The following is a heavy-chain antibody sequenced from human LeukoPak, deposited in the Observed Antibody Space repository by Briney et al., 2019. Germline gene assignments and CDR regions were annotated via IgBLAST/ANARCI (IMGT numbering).Heavy chain of an antibody. CDR2: IIPIFGTA. CDR1: GGTFSSYA. J-gene: IGHJ6*02. V-gene: IGHV1-69*01. CDR3: AKDPYYYYYGMDV. Sequence: SVKVSCKASGGTFSSYAISWVRQAPGQGLEWMGGIIPIFGTANYAQKFQGRVTITADESTSTAYMELSSLRSEDTAVYYCAKDPYYYYYGMDVWGQGTTVTVSS.